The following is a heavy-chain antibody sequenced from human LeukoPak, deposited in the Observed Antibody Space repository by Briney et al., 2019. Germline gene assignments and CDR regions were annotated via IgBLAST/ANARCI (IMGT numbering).Heavy chain of an antibody. CDR1: GYSFTSYW. Sequence: GESLKISCKGSGYSFTSYWIGWVRQMPGKGLEWMGIIYPGDSDTRYSPSFQGQVAISADKSISTAYLQWSSLKASDTAMYYCARPQSTVTTPGAFDIWGQGTMVTVSS. CDR3: ARPQSTVTTPGAFDI. CDR2: IYPGDSDT. J-gene: IGHJ3*02. V-gene: IGHV5-51*01. D-gene: IGHD4-17*01.